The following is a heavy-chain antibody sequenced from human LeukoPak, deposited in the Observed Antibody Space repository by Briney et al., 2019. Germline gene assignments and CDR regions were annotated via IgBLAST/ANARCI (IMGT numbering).Heavy chain of an antibody. V-gene: IGHV4-39*01. Sequence: PWETLSLTCTVFGGSISSSGYYWGWIRQPPGKGLEWIGSIYYSGSTYYNPSLKSRVTISVDTSKNQFSLKLSSVTAADTAVYYCARRSLWFGELSLYYFDYWGQGTLVTVSS. CDR3: ARRSLWFGELSLYYFDY. D-gene: IGHD3-10*01. CDR1: GGSISSSGYY. CDR2: IYYSGST. J-gene: IGHJ4*02.